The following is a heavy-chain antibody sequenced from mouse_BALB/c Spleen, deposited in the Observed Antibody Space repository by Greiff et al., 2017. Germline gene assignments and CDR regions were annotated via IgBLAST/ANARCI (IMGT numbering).Heavy chain of an antibody. Sequence: EVKLEESGPGLVKPSQSLSLTCTVTGYSITSDYAWNWIRQFPGNKLEWMGYISYSGSTSYNPSLKSRISITRDTSKNQFFLQLNSVTTEDTATYYCARNGNYDYYAMDYWGQGTSVTVSS. CDR2: ISYSGST. D-gene: IGHD2-1*01. V-gene: IGHV3-2*02. CDR1: GYSITSDYA. CDR3: ARNGNYDYYAMDY. J-gene: IGHJ4*01.